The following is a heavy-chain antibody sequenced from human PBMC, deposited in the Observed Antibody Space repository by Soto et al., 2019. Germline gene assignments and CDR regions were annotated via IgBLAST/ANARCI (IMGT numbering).Heavy chain of an antibody. CDR2: MNPRSGNT. D-gene: IGHD2-8*02. J-gene: IGHJ5*02. CDR3: TRAAGGTRYCLDP. V-gene: IGHV1-8*01. Sequence: QVQLVQSGAEVKKPGASVKVSCKASGYTFSSHDINWVRQAPGQGLEWMGWMNPRSGNTGYAQRFQGRLTMTRNTSMSTAYMELRSLRSDDTAVYYCTRAAGGTRYCLDPWGQGTLVTVSS. CDR1: GYTFSSHD.